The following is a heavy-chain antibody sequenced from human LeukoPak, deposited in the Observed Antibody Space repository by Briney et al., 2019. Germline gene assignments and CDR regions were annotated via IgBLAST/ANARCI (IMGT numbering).Heavy chain of an antibody. CDR1: GYTFTKYY. J-gene: IGHJ6*03. CDR2: INPNDGAT. CDR3: GREQRGGLSGNLGGLFAMYYTYYYMDV. Sequence: ASVKVSCKASGYTFTKYYIHWVRQAPGQGLEWMGMINPNDGATTNAQRFQGRVTMTRDMSTTTVYMDLRSLRSEDTAVYFCGREQRGGLSGNLGGLFAMYYTYYYMDVWGRGTTVTVSS. V-gene: IGHV1-46*01. D-gene: IGHD3-16*01.